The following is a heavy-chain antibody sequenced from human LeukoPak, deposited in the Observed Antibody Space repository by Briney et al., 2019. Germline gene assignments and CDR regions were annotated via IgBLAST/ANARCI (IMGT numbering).Heavy chain of an antibody. D-gene: IGHD5-24*01. CDR1: GFTFDDYA. J-gene: IGHJ4*02. CDR2: ISWNSGSI. CDR3: ARWGLSYTIDY. V-gene: IGHV3-9*01. Sequence: QAGGSLRLSCAASGFTFDDYAMHWVRQAPGKGLEWVSGISWNSGSIGYADSVKGRFTISRDNAKNSLYLQMNSLRAEDTAVYSCARWGLSYTIDYWGQGTLVTVSS.